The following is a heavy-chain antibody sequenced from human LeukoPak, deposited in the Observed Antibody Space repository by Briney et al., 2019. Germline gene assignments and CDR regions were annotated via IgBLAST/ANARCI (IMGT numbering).Heavy chain of an antibody. D-gene: IGHD6-13*01. V-gene: IGHV3-9*01. CDR3: AKDSSSWYGRGGGFDY. Sequence: GGSLRLSCASSGFTFDDYAMRWVREAPGKVLEWVSGISWNSGSIGYADSVKGRFTISRDNAKNSLYLQMNSLRAEDTALYYCAKDSSSWYGRGGGFDYWGQGTLVTVSS. CDR2: ISWNSGSI. CDR1: GFTFDDYA. J-gene: IGHJ4*02.